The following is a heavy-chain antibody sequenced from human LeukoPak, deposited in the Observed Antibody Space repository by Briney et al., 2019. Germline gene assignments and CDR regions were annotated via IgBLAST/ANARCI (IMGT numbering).Heavy chain of an antibody. Sequence: ASVKVSCKASGYTFTTYGISWVRQAPGQGLEWMGWINIYSGNTNYAQNLQGRVSMTTDTSTSTVYMELRTLGSDDTAVYYCARERGGYTYGDHWGQGTLVTVSS. J-gene: IGHJ4*02. V-gene: IGHV1-18*04. D-gene: IGHD5-18*01. CDR3: ARERGGYTYGDH. CDR2: INIYSGNT. CDR1: GYTFTTYG.